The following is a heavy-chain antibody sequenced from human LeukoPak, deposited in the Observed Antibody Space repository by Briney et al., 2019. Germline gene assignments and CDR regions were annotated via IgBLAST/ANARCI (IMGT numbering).Heavy chain of an antibody. Sequence: ASVKVSCKASGYTFTSYGISWVRQAPGQGLEWMGGTSAYNVNTNYAQKLQGRVTMTTDTSTSTAYMELRSLRSDDTAVYCCARDEGGSYSDYFDYWGQGTLVTVSS. V-gene: IGHV1-18*01. D-gene: IGHD1-26*01. CDR2: TSAYNVNT. J-gene: IGHJ4*02. CDR1: GYTFTSYG. CDR3: ARDEGGSYSDYFDY.